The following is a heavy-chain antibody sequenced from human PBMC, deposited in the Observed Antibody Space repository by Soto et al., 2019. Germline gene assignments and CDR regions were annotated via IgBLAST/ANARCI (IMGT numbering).Heavy chain of an antibody. CDR2: INAGNGNT. Sequence: QVQLVQSVAEVKKPGASVKVSCKASGYTFTSYAMHWVRQAPGQRLEWMGWINAGNGNTKYSQKFQGRVTITRDTSANTAYMELSSLRSEDTAVYYCASGTNRILPFDYWGQGTLVTVSS. V-gene: IGHV1-3*01. J-gene: IGHJ4*02. CDR1: GYTFTSYA. CDR3: ASGTNRILPFDY. D-gene: IGHD1-7*01.